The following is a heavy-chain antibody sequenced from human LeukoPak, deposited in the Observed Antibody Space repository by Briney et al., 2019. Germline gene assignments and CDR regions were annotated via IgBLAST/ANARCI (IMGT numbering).Heavy chain of an antibody. D-gene: IGHD3-10*01. J-gene: IGHJ4*02. CDR3: ARARQYYFGSGSYGW. CDR2: INHSGST. Sequence: SETLSLTCAVYGGSFSGYYWSWIRQPPGKGLEWIGEINHSGSTNCNPSLKSRVTLSGDTSNNQFSLKLSSVTAADTAVYYCARARQYYFGSGSYGWWGQGTLVTVSS. V-gene: IGHV4-34*01. CDR1: GGSFSGYY.